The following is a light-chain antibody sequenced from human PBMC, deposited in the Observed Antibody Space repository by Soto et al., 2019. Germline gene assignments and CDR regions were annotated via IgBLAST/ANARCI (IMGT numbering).Light chain of an antibody. J-gene: IGKJ4*01. V-gene: IGKV3-20*01. Sequence: DIVLTQSPGTLSLSPGERATLSCRASQSVSSSYLAWYQQKPGQAPRLLIYGASTRATGLPDRFSGSGSGNDFTLTISSLEPEDFAVYYCQQYGSPPLTFGGGTKVEIK. CDR3: QQYGSPPLT. CDR2: GAS. CDR1: QSVSSSY.